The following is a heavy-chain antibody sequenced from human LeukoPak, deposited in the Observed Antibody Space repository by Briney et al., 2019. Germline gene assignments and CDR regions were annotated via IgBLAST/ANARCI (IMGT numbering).Heavy chain of an antibody. Sequence: TGGSLRLSCAASGFTFSSYWMSWVRQAPGKGLEWVANIKQDGSEKYYVDSVKGRFTISRDNAKNSLYLQMNSLRAEDTAVYYCARPHYDILTGYSHFDYWGQGTLVTVSS. D-gene: IGHD3-9*01. CDR3: ARPHYDILTGYSHFDY. V-gene: IGHV3-7*01. CDR2: IKQDGSEK. CDR1: GFTFSSYW. J-gene: IGHJ4*02.